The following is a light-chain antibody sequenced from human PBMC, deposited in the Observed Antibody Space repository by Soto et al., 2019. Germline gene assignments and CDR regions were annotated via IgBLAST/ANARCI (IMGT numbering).Light chain of an antibody. V-gene: IGKV1-39*01. Sequence: IQVTQSPSSLSASVGDRVTITSPASQSISSYLNWYQQKPGKAPKLLIYAASSLQSGVPSRFSGSGSGTDFTLTISSLQPEDFATYYCQQSYSTPRPFGQGTRLEI. CDR2: AAS. CDR3: QQSYSTPRP. CDR1: QSISSY. J-gene: IGKJ5*01.